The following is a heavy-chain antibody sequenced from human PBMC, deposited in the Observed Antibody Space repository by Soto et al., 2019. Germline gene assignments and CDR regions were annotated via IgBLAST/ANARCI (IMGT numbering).Heavy chain of an antibody. CDR2: IYYSGST. CDR3: ARQRGDCSGGSCSYYYYMDV. D-gene: IGHD2-15*01. Sequence: SETLSLTCAVYGGSISSYYWSWIRQPPGKGLEWIGYIYYSGSTNYNPSLKSRVTISVDTSKNQFSLKLSSVTAADTAVYYCARQRGDCSGGSCSYYYYMDVWGKGTTVTVSS. V-gene: IGHV4-59*08. CDR1: GGSISSYY. J-gene: IGHJ6*03.